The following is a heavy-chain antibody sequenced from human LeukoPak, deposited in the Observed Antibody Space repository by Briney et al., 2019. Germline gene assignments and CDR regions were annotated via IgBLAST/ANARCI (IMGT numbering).Heavy chain of an antibody. Sequence: GGSLLLSCAASGFTFSNYTMNWVRQAPGKGLEWVSSISSSRSYIFYADSVKGRFTVSRDNAKNSLYLQMNSLRAEDTAIYYCARDYQYGYSTNWYHLAQIDYWGQGTLVTVSS. CDR3: ARDYQYGYSTNWYHLAQIDY. D-gene: IGHD2/OR15-2a*01. J-gene: IGHJ4*02. CDR2: ISSSRSYI. CDR1: GFTFSNYT. V-gene: IGHV3-21*01.